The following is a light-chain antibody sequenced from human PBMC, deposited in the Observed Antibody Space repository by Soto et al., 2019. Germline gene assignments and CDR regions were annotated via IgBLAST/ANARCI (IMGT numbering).Light chain of an antibody. CDR2: EGS. CDR3: CSYAGSGWV. Sequence: QSALTQPASVSGSPGQSITISCTGTSSDVGSYNLVSWYQQHPGKAPKLMIYEGSKRPSGVSNRFSGSKSGNTASLTISGIQAEDEADYYCCSYAGSGWVFGGGTKLTGL. CDR1: SSDVGSYNL. V-gene: IGLV2-23*01. J-gene: IGLJ3*02.